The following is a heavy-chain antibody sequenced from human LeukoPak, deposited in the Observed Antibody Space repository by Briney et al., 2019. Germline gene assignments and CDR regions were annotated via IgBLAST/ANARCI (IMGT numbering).Heavy chain of an antibody. Sequence: SETLSLTCAVYGGSFSGYYWGWIRQPPGKGLEWIGEINHSGSTNYNPSLKSRVTISVDTSKNQFSLKLSSVTAADTAVYYCARSSHWEVNWGQGTLVTVSS. J-gene: IGHJ4*02. CDR2: INHSGST. V-gene: IGHV4-34*01. CDR1: GGSFSGYY. CDR3: ARSSHWEVN. D-gene: IGHD1-26*01.